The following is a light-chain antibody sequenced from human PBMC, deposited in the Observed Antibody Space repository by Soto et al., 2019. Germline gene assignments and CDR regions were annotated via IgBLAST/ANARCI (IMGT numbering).Light chain of an antibody. V-gene: IGLV2-14*01. CDR1: GSDVGGYNY. Sequence: QSALTQPASVSGSPGQSIAISCTGSGSDVGGYNYVSWYQRHPGKAPKLIIYGVSHRPSGVSTRFSASRSAYTASLTISGLQAEDEADYYCSSDTSTSAVLFGGGTKLTVL. CDR3: SSDTSTSAVL. J-gene: IGLJ2*01. CDR2: GVS.